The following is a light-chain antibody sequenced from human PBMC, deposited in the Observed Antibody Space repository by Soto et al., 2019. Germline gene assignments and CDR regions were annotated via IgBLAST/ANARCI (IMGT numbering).Light chain of an antibody. CDR2: DTS. J-gene: IGKJ4*01. CDR3: QPYNNWPLT. Sequence: EVVLTQSPGTLSLSPGERATLSCRASQSVSNTYVAWYQHIPGQTPRLLIYDTSTRATGVPTRFSGSRSGAEFTLTINSLQSEDFAVYYCQPYNNWPLTFGGDQGGYQ. V-gene: IGKV3-15*01. CDR1: QSVSNT.